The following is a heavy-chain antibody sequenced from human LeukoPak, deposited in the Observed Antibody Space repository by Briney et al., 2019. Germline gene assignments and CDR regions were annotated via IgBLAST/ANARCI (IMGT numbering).Heavy chain of an antibody. CDR3: ARSPYYYDSSGYHGAFDI. V-gene: IGHV3-48*03. CDR1: GFTFSSYE. J-gene: IGHJ3*02. Sequence: GGSLRLSCAASGFTFSSYEMNWVRQAPGKGLEWVSYISSSGSTIYYADSVKGRFTISRDNPKNSLYLQMNSLRAEDMAMYYCARSPYYYDSSGYHGAFDIWGQGTMVTVSS. CDR2: ISSSGSTI. D-gene: IGHD3-22*01.